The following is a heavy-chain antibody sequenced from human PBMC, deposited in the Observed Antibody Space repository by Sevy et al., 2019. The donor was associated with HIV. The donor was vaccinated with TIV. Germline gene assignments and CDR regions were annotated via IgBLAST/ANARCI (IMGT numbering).Heavy chain of an antibody. V-gene: IGHV3-21*01. CDR3: ARGEVNYDSLIPIRTEGGYYYGMDV. D-gene: IGHD3-3*01. Sequence: GGSLRLSCPASGFTLSSYSMNWVRQAPGKGLEWVSSISSSSNYIYYAYSVKGRFTISRDNAKNSLYLQMNSLRAEDTAVYYCARGEVNYDSLIPIRTEGGYYYGMDVWGQGTTVTVSS. CDR1: GFTLSSYS. CDR2: ISSSSNYI. J-gene: IGHJ6*02.